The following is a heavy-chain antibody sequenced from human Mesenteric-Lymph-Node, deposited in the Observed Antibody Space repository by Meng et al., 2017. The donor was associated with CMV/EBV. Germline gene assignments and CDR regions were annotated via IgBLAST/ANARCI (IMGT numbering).Heavy chain of an antibody. J-gene: IGHJ4*02. CDR2: MNPNSGNT. V-gene: IGHV1-8*01. CDR1: GYTFTSYD. Sequence: GESLKISCKASGYTFTSYDINWVRQATGQGLEWMGWMNPNSGNTGYAQKFQGRVTMTRNTSISTAYMELSSLRSEDTAVYYCAIPFGVAPLWGDWGQGTLVTVSS. CDR3: AIPFGVAPLWGD. D-gene: IGHD3-3*01.